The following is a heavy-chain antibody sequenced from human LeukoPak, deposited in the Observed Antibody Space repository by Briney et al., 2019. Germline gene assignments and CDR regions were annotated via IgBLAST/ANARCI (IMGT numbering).Heavy chain of an antibody. CDR2: MNPNSGNT. J-gene: IGHJ5*02. D-gene: IGHD3-10*01. Sequence: GASVKVSCKASGYTFTSYDINWVRQATGQGLEWMGWMNPNSGNTGYAQKFQGRVTMTRDTSISTAYMELSRLRSDDTAVYYCARDYYYGSVSNWFDPWGQGTLVTVSS. V-gene: IGHV1-8*01. CDR1: GYTFTSYD. CDR3: ARDYYYGSVSNWFDP.